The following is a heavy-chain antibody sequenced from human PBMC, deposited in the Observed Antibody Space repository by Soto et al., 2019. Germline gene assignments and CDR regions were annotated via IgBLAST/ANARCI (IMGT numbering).Heavy chain of an antibody. CDR3: AREVGVPPSWLDR. J-gene: IGHJ5*02. D-gene: IGHD3-3*01. V-gene: IGHV3-23*01. CDR1: GFTFTNYA. CDR2: ISASGGLK. Sequence: EVQLSESGGDLRQPGGSLRLSCAASGFTFTNYAMTWVRQTPGKGLEWVSGISASGGLKYYADSVQGRFTVSRDNSKNILYLQLDNLRDEDAALHYCAREVGVPPSWLDRWGEGTQVSFSS.